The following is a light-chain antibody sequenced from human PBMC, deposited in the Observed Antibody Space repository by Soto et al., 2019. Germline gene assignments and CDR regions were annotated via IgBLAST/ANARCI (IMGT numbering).Light chain of an antibody. V-gene: IGLV1-47*01. Sequence: QSVLTQPPSASGTPGQRVTISCSGSSSNIGSNSVYWYQQFPGTAPKLLIYRNNQRPSGVPDRFSGSKSGTSASLAISGLRSEDEADYYCAAWDDSLSGLYDFGTGTKVTVL. CDR3: AAWDDSLSGLYD. J-gene: IGLJ1*01. CDR2: RNN. CDR1: SSNIGSNS.